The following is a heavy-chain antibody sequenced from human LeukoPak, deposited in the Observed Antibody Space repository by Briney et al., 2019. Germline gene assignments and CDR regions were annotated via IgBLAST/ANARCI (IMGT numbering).Heavy chain of an antibody. V-gene: IGHV3-74*01. D-gene: IGHD5-24*01. CDR2: ISHDGFI. J-gene: IGHJ4*02. CDR3: ARDWVYKIDY. Sequence: PGGSLRLSCAASGFSFSSYWMSWVRRTPGKGLVWVSRISHDGFISYADSVKGRFTISRDNAKNTLILQMNSLRAEDTAVYYCARDWVYKIDYWGRGTLVTVSS. CDR1: GFSFSSYW.